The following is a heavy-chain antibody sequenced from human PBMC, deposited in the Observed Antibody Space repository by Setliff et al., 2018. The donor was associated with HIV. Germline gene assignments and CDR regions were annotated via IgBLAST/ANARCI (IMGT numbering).Heavy chain of an antibody. Sequence: GASVMVSCKVYGYTLSELSIHWVRQAPGKGLEWMGYFDPQDGETVYAQKFQGRVTLTEDTSTGTAYMELSGLRSEDTAVYYCARGWGDHSFDYWGQGALVTVSS. D-gene: IGHD2-21*02. J-gene: IGHJ4*02. CDR1: GYTLSELS. V-gene: IGHV1-24*01. CDR2: FDPQDGET. CDR3: ARGWGDHSFDY.